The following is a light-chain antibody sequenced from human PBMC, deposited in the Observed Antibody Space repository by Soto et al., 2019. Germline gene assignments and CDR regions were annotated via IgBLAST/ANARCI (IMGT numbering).Light chain of an antibody. CDR2: GAS. CDR1: QSVSSSY. CDR3: QQYGSSPPT. Sequence: EIVLTQSPGTLSLSPGERATLSCRASQSVSSSYLAWYQQKPGQAPRLLIYGASSRATGIPDRFSGSGSGTDFTLTISRLEPEDFAVYYCQQYGSSPPTFGPWTKVYIK. J-gene: IGKJ3*01. V-gene: IGKV3-20*01.